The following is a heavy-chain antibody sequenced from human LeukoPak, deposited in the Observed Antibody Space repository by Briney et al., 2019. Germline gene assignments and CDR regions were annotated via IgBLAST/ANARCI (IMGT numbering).Heavy chain of an antibody. V-gene: IGHV3-30*03. CDR1: GFTLSSYG. D-gene: IGHD3-3*01. J-gene: IGHJ4*02. CDR3: ARGARITIFGVVITSLTFDY. Sequence: GGSLRLSCAASGFTLSSYGMHWVRQAPGKGLEWVAVISYDGSNKYYADSVKGRFTISRDNSKNTLYLQMNSLRAEDTAVYYCARGARITIFGVVITSLTFDYWGQGTLVTVSS. CDR2: ISYDGSNK.